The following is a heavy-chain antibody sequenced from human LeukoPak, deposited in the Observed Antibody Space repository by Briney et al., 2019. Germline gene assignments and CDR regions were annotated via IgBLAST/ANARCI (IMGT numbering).Heavy chain of an antibody. V-gene: IGHV4-59*08. Sequence: SETLSLTCTVSGGSLSSYYFSWIRQSPGKGLEWIAYINYSGSASYDPSLKSRVTMSVDTSKQFSLSLSSVTAADTAVYYCARHNYDDYVFDIWGQGTKVTVSS. CDR2: INYSGSA. CDR3: ARHNYDDYVFDI. J-gene: IGHJ3*02. D-gene: IGHD4-17*01. CDR1: GGSLSSYY.